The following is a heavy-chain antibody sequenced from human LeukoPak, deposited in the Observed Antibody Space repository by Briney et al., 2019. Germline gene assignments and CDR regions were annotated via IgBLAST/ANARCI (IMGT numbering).Heavy chain of an antibody. CDR2: ISSSGSTI. Sequence: PGGSLRRSCAASGFTFCDYYMSWLRQAPGKGLEWVSYISSSGSTIYYADSVKGRFTISRDNAKNSLYLQMNSLRAEDTAVYYCARESPGDIVVVPAAVLNWFDPWGQGTLVTVSS. CDR1: GFTFCDYY. J-gene: IGHJ5*02. D-gene: IGHD2-2*01. CDR3: ARESPGDIVVVPAAVLNWFDP. V-gene: IGHV3-11*04.